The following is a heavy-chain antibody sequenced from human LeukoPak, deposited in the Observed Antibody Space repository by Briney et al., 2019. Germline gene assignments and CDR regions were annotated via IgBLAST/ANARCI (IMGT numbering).Heavy chain of an antibody. CDR2: LSGSGGST. CDR3: AKVASLCTSTSCVRGGFDY. D-gene: IGHD2-2*01. Sequence: QPGGSLRLSCAASGFTVSSNYMSWVRQAPGKGLEWVSALSGSGGSTYYADSVKGRFTIFRDNSKNTLYLQMDSLRAEDTAKYYCAKVASLCTSTSCVRGGFDYWGQGTLVTVSS. J-gene: IGHJ4*02. V-gene: IGHV3-23*01. CDR1: GFTVSSNY.